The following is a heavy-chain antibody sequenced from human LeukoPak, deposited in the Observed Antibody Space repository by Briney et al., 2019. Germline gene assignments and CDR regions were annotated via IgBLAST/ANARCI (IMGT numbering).Heavy chain of an antibody. Sequence: ASVEVSCKASGYTFTGYYMHWVRQAPGQGLEWMGWINPNSGGTNYAQKFQGRVTMTRDTSISTAYMELSRLRSDDTAVYYCARGDGYNGFGGDWGQGTLVTVSS. D-gene: IGHD5-24*01. CDR3: ARGDGYNGFGGD. CDR1: GYTFTGYY. J-gene: IGHJ4*02. CDR2: INPNSGGT. V-gene: IGHV1-2*02.